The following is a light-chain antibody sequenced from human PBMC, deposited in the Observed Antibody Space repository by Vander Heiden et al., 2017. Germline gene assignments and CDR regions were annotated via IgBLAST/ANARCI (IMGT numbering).Light chain of an antibody. CDR1: QDIRSW. V-gene: IGKV1-5*03. CDR2: NAS. CDR3: QQYDSYYRT. J-gene: IGKJ1*01. Sequence: SQMTQSPTTLSAFVGDRVTITCRASQDIRSWLAWYKQKPERAPKLLMYNASILQSGVPSRFSGSGSETVFTLTISSLQPDDFATYYCQQYDSYYRTFGQGTKVEI.